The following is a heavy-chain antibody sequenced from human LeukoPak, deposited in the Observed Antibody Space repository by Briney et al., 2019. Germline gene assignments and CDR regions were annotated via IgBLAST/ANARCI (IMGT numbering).Heavy chain of an antibody. V-gene: IGHV4-59*10. CDR3: ARAGGYDILTGYYHPFDY. Sequence: SETLSLTCAVYGGSFSDYYWSWIRQSPGKGLEWIGRIYTSGSTNYNPSLKSRVTISVDTSKNQFSLKLSSVTAADTAVYYCARAGGYDILTGYYHPFDYWGQGTLVTVSS. CDR2: IYTSGST. J-gene: IGHJ4*02. D-gene: IGHD3-9*01. CDR1: GGSFSDYY.